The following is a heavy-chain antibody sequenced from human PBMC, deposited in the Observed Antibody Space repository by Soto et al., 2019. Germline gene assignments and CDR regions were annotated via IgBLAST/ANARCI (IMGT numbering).Heavy chain of an antibody. V-gene: IGHV4-30-4*01. D-gene: IGHD3-9*01. Sequence: QVQLQESGPGLVKPSQTLSLRCSVSGGSVRSDDYFWSWIRQPPGKALEWMGYISHSGTAYYNPSLKRRLAMSIDTSKKHFSLSLRSLTAADTATYYCARGHYDVLTGYYARYFDYWRRGTRVTVSS. CDR3: ARGHYDVLTGYYARYFDY. CDR1: GGSVRSDDYF. CDR2: ISHSGTA. J-gene: IGHJ4*02.